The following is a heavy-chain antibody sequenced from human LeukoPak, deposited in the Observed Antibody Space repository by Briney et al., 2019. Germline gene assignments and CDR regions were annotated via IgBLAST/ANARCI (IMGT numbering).Heavy chain of an antibody. CDR3: ARISGDDEWLPFDY. CDR2: INQDGSDK. D-gene: IGHD3-3*01. Sequence: GGSLRLSCMASGFTFSSFWMNWVRQAPGKGLEWVASINQDGSDKYFVDSVKGRFSISRDNAKNALYLQANSLRFEDTAVYYCARISGDDEWLPFDYWGQGTLVTVSS. CDR1: GFTFSSFW. V-gene: IGHV3-7*01. J-gene: IGHJ4*02.